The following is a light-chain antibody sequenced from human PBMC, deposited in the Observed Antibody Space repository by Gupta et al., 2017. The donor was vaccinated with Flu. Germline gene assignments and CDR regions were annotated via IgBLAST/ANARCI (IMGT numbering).Light chain of an antibody. CDR1: QSVSTSY. Sequence: EIVLTQSPGSLSLSTGERATLSCRASQSVSTSYLAWYQQKPGQAPRLLIYGASSRATGTPDRFSGSGSGTYFILTISRLEPEDFAVYYCQQCGSSPRTFGQGTKVEIK. CDR2: GAS. CDR3: QQCGSSPRT. V-gene: IGKV3-20*01. J-gene: IGKJ1*01.